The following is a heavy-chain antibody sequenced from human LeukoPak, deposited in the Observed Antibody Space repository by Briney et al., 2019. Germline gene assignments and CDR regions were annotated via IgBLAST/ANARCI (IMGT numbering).Heavy chain of an antibody. D-gene: IGHD4/OR15-4a*01. CDR3: ARRAGAYSHPYDY. CDR1: GFTFNSYG. Sequence: GGTLRLSCAASGFTFNSYGMSWVRQAPGKGLEWVSGISGSGGATYYADSVKGRFTVSRDDPHNTLYLQMNSVRAEDTAVYYCARRAGAYSHPYDYWGQGTLVTVSS. V-gene: IGHV3-23*01. CDR2: ISGSGGAT. J-gene: IGHJ4*02.